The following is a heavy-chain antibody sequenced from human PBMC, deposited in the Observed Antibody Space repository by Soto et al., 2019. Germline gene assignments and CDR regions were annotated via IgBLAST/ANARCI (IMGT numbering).Heavy chain of an antibody. V-gene: IGHV3-30*18. D-gene: IGHD6-13*01. CDR3: AKDRKSGSSSWRPYYYYGMDV. CDR1: GFTFSSYG. CDR2: ISYDGSNK. J-gene: IGHJ6*02. Sequence: QVQLVESGGGVVQPGRSLRLSCAASGFTFSSYGMHWVRQAPGKGLEWVAVISYDGSNKYYADSVKGRFTISRDNSKNTLYLQMNSLRAEDTAVYYCAKDRKSGSSSWRPYYYYGMDVWGQGTTVTVSS.